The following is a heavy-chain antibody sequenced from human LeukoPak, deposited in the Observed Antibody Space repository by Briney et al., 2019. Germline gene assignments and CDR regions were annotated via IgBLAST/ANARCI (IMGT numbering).Heavy chain of an antibody. CDR3: ARHRLHRIYYDSSGFYHDAFDI. CDR2: INPSGDPT. CDR1: GYTFTSYY. D-gene: IGHD3-22*01. V-gene: IGHV1-46*01. Sequence: ASVKVSCKASGYTFTSYYMHWVRQAPGQGLEWVGIINPSGDPTTYAQKFQGRVTMTSDMSTSTVYMELSSLRSEDTAVYYCARHRLHRIYYDSSGFYHDAFDIWGRGTMVTVSS. J-gene: IGHJ3*02.